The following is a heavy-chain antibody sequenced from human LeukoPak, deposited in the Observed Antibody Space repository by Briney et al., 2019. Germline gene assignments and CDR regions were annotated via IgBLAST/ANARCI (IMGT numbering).Heavy chain of an antibody. J-gene: IGHJ5*02. D-gene: IGHD6-6*01. V-gene: IGHV1-2*02. CDR1: GYTFTGYY. CDR3: ARTAYPSSSWFDP. CDR2: IHPNSGGT. Sequence: ASAKVSCKASGYTFTGYYIHWVRRAPGQGLEWMGWIHPNSGGTKFAQSFQGRVTLTRDTSITTASMELSSLISNDTAVYFCARTAYPSSSWFDPWGQGTQVSVSS.